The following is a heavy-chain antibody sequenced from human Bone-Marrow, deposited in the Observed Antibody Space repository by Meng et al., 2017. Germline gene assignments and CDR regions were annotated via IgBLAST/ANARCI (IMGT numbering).Heavy chain of an antibody. CDR3: ARDEAISADGKQFGDD. V-gene: IGHV1-2*06. CDR1: GYTFPDYW. D-gene: IGHD6-13*01. Sequence: ASVKVSCKASGYTFPDYWLHWVRRAPGQGLEWMGRINPKSGDTHYAQRFQGRVTMTGDTSISTAYMELSGMRSDDTAMYYCARDEAISADGKQFGDDWGQGTLVTVSS. J-gene: IGHJ4*02. CDR2: INPKSGDT.